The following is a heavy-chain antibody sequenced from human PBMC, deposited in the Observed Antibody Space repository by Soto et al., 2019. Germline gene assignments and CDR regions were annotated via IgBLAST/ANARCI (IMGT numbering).Heavy chain of an antibody. CDR2: IYYSGST. D-gene: IGHD6-13*01. CDR3: ARDYGSSSWYTPGH. V-gene: IGHV4-31*11. J-gene: IGHJ4*02. Sequence: SETLSLTCAVYGGSGGSFSGYYWSWIRQHPGKGLEWIGYIYYSGSTYYNPSLKSRVTISVDTSKNQFSLNLSSVTAADTAVYYCARDYGSSSWYTPGHWGQGTLVTVSS. CDR1: GGSGGSFSGYY.